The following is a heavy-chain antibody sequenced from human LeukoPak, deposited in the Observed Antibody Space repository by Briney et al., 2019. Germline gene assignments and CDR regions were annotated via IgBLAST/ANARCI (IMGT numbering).Heavy chain of an antibody. Sequence: GGSLRLSCAASGFTFSSYTMNWVRQAPGKGLEWVSSISSSSSYIYYADSVKGRFTISRDNAKNSLFLQMNSLRAEDTAVYYCARGTGPRKCGNCYFDYWGQGTLVTVSS. CDR1: GFTFSSYT. D-gene: IGHD2-21*01. CDR3: ARGTGPRKCGNCYFDY. CDR2: ISSSSSYI. J-gene: IGHJ4*02. V-gene: IGHV3-21*01.